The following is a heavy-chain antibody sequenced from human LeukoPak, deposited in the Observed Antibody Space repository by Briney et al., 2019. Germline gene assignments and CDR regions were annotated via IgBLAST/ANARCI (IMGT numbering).Heavy chain of an antibody. D-gene: IGHD3-10*01. CDR2: IYHSGST. V-gene: IGHV4-4*02. J-gene: IGHJ4*02. Sequence: PSETLSLTCAVSGGSISSSNWWSWVRQPPGKGLEWIGEIYHSGSTNYNPSLKSRVTISVDKSKNQFSLKLSSVTAADTAVYYCASYVLLWFGEVGGFDYWGQGTLVTVSS. CDR1: GGSISSSNW. CDR3: ASYVLLWFGEVGGFDY.